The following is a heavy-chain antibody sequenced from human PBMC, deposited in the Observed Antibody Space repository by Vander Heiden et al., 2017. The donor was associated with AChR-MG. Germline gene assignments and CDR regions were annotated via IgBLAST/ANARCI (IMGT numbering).Heavy chain of an antibody. D-gene: IGHD3-10*01. J-gene: IGHJ4*02. CDR1: GGPISSGGYS. Sequence: QVQLQESGPGLVKPSQTLSLTCTVSGGPISSGGYSWSWIRQHPGKGLEWIGYIYYSGSTYYNPSLKSRVTISVDTSKNQFSLKLSSVTAADTAVYYCARDQELIRAFDYWGQGTLVTVSS. CDR2: IYYSGST. CDR3: ARDQELIRAFDY. V-gene: IGHV4-31*03.